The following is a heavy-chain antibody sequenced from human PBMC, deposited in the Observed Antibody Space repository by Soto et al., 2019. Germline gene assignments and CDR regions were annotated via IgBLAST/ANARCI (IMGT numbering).Heavy chain of an antibody. Sequence: ASVKVSCNASGFSFTGYYIHWLRQAPLQSLEWMAWINAHSGGTEYAQKLQARVALTRHTLLAPAYLTLTSLTSADTALYYCAKDLTRQLAYWLDPWGQGTQVAVSS. CDR1: GFSFTGYY. CDR2: INAHSGGT. V-gene: IGHV1-2*02. J-gene: IGHJ5*02. CDR3: AKDLTRQLAYWLDP. D-gene: IGHD6-6*01.